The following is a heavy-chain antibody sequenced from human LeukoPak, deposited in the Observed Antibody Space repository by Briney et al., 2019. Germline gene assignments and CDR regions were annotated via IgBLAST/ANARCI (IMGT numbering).Heavy chain of an antibody. V-gene: IGHV3-9*01. D-gene: IGHD3-16*01. CDR3: AKARWAVGGDPFDS. CDR1: GFRFDEFA. J-gene: IGHJ4*02. Sequence: PGGSLRLSCVASGFRFDEFAMHWVRQPPGEGLEWVSGVSWNSDVVGYADSVKGRFTISRDNAKNSLYLQMNNLRTDDTALYYCAKARWAVGGDPFDSWGQGALVAVSS. CDR2: VSWNSDVV.